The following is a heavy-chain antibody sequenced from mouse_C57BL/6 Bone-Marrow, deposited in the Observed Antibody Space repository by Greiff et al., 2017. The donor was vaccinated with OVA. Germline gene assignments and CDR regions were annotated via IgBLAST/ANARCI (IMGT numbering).Heavy chain of an antibody. V-gene: IGHV1-26*01. CDR1: GYTFTDYY. Sequence: VQLQQSGPELVKPGASVKISCKASGYTFTDYYMNWVKQSHGKSLEWIGDINPNNGGTSYNQKFKGKATLTVDKSSSTAYMELRSLTSEDSAVYYCAREAYSNCNAMDYWGQGTSVTVSS. CDR3: AREAYSNCNAMDY. J-gene: IGHJ4*01. D-gene: IGHD2-5*01. CDR2: INPNNGGT.